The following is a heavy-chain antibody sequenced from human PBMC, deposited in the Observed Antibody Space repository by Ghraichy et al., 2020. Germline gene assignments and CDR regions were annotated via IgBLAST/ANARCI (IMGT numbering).Heavy chain of an antibody. Sequence: GGSLRLSCAASGFTFSSYAMSWVRQAPGKGLEWVSAISGSGGSTYYADSVKGRFTISRDNSKNTLYLQMNSLRAEDTAVYYCAKLGDDFWSGYGSWFDPWGQGTLVTVSS. D-gene: IGHD3-3*01. V-gene: IGHV3-23*01. CDR3: AKLGDDFWSGYGSWFDP. CDR1: GFTFSSYA. J-gene: IGHJ5*02. CDR2: ISGSGGST.